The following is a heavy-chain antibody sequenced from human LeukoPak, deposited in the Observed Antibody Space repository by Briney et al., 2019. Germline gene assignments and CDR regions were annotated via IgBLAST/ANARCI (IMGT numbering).Heavy chain of an antibody. D-gene: IGHD6-19*01. CDR3: VSNRFYSSKALYFDY. V-gene: IGHV4-4*02. Sequence: SETLSLTCAVSGGSISSSNWWSWVRRPPGKGLEWIGEIYHSGSTNYNPSLKSRVTISVDKSKNQFSLKLSSVTAADTAVYYCVSNRFYSSKALYFDYWGQGTLVTVSS. J-gene: IGHJ4*02. CDR2: IYHSGST. CDR1: GGSISSSNW.